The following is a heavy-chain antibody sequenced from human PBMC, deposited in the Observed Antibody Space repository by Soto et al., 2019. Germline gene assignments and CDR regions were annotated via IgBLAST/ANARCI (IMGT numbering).Heavy chain of an antibody. CDR2: ISWDGRSA. V-gene: IGHV3-43*01. J-gene: IGHJ5*02. CDR1: GFNFDDYT. Sequence: HPGGSLRLSCAASGFNFDDYTMHWIRQPPGKGLEWVSLISWDGRSAFYADSVKGRCSISRDNRQDSVYLQMSSLRTEDTALYFCAKDQVSFDSSGYPGSWGQGTLVTVSS. CDR3: AKDQVSFDSSGYPGS. D-gene: IGHD3-22*01.